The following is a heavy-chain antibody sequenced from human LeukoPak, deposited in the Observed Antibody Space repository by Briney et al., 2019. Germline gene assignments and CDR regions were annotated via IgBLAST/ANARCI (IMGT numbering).Heavy chain of an antibody. J-gene: IGHJ4*02. V-gene: IGHV1-8*01. Sequence: ASVKVSCKTSGCTFTTYDINWVRQATGQGLEWMGWMNPNSGYTGFAQKFQGRVTMTRDTSTSTAYVELNSLRSEDTAVYYCVRVYGAIDYWGQGTLVTVSS. CDR2: MNPNSGYT. CDR1: GCTFTTYD. D-gene: IGHD4-17*01. CDR3: VRVYGAIDY.